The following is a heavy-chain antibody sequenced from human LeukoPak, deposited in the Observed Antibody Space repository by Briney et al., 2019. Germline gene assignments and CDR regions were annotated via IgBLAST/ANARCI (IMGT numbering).Heavy chain of an antibody. CDR2: TRNKANSYTT. D-gene: IGHD2/OR15-2a*01. J-gene: IGHJ4*02. Sequence: QTGGSLRLSCAASGFTFSDHYMDWVRQAPGKGLEWVGRTRNKANSYTTEYAASVKGRFTISRDDSKNSLYLQMNSLKTEDTAVYYCARDLWPSFLGYWGQGTLVTVSS. CDR1: GFTFSDHY. CDR3: ARDLWPSFLGY. V-gene: IGHV3-72*01.